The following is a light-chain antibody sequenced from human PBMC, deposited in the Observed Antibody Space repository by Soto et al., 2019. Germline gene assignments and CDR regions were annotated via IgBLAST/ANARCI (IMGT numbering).Light chain of an antibody. CDR1: QTVSSDF. J-gene: IGKJ5*01. V-gene: IGKV3-20*01. CDR3: QQYTGPPTT. Sequence: EIVLTQSPGTLSLSPGERATLSCSASQTVSSDFFAWYQQKPGQAPRLLIYGASSRATGIPDRFSGSGSGTDFTLTITRLEPEDSAVYFCQQYTGPPTTFGQGTRLEIK. CDR2: GAS.